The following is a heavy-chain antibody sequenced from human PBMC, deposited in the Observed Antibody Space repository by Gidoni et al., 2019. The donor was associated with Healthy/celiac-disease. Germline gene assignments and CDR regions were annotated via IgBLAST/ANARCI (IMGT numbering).Heavy chain of an antibody. CDR1: GGSFSGYY. J-gene: IGHJ4*02. V-gene: IGHV4-34*01. Sequence: QVQLQQWGAGLLKPSETLSLTCAVYGGSFSGYYWSWIRQPPGKGLEWIGKINHSGSTNYNPSLKSRVTISVDTSKNQFSLKVSSVTAADTAVYYCARGGYRQNELGYWGQGTLVTVSS. D-gene: IGHD7-27*01. CDR2: INHSGST. CDR3: ARGGYRQNELGY.